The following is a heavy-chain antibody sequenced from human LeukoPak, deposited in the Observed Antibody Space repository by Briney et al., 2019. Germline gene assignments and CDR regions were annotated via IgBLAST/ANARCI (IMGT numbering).Heavy chain of an antibody. V-gene: IGHV3-48*03. CDR3: AGYSSGWYSLFY. J-gene: IGHJ4*02. Sequence: PGGSLRLSCAASGFSLSSCEMSWVRQAPGKGLEWVSYISTSGGTIYYADSVKGRFRISRDNAKNSLYLQMNSLRAEDTAVYYCAGYSSGWYSLFYWGQGTLVTVSS. CDR2: ISTSGGTI. D-gene: IGHD6-19*01. CDR1: GFSLSSCE.